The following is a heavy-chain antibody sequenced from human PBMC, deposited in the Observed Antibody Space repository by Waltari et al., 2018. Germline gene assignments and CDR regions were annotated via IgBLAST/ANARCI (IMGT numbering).Heavy chain of an antibody. D-gene: IGHD1-26*01. J-gene: IGHJ4*02. V-gene: IGHV4-59*08. Sequence: VQLLASGPGLVNPSETLSLTFSVSGGPINKYFWNWIRQPPGKGLQWIGYISHTGNTKFNTARTSRVTMAVDTSKSQLSLRLTSVSATDTAVYFCARWDSPGRFFGDWGQGTPVTVSS. CDR3: ARWDSPGRFFGD. CDR2: ISHTGNT. CDR1: GGPINKYF.